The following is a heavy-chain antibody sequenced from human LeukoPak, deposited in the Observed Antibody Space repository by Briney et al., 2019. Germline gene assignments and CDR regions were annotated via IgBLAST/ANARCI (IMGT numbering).Heavy chain of an antibody. CDR2: INSDGSST. CDR1: GFTFSRYW. Sequence: GGSLRLSCAASGFTFSRYWMHWVRQVPGKGLVWVSRINSDGSSTSYAVSVKGRFTISRDNAKNTLYLQMNSLRAEDTAVYYCASSIALAGEGNWFDPWGQGTLVTVSS. D-gene: IGHD6-19*01. V-gene: IGHV3-74*01. J-gene: IGHJ5*02. CDR3: ASSIALAGEGNWFDP.